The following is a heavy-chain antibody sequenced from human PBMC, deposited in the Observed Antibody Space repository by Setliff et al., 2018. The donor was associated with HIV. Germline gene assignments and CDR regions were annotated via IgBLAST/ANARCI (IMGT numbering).Heavy chain of an antibody. CDR3: ATLIRGVPIDH. J-gene: IGHJ4*02. CDR2: IYPGDSDA. Sequence: PGESLKISCKASEDSFSGYRFASYYIGWVRQSPGKGLEWMGIIYPGDSDAKYNPSFQGHVTISADKSISTTYLQWSSLEASDTAIYYRATLIRGVPIDHWGQGTLVTVSS. D-gene: IGHD3-10*01. CDR1: EDSFSGYRFASYY. V-gene: IGHV5-51*01.